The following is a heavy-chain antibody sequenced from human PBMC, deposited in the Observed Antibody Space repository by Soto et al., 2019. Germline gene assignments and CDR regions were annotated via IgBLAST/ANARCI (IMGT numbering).Heavy chain of an antibody. CDR3: AREDAARIERWFDA. CDR1: VGSIISASYS. Sequence: PSETLSLTCAVSVGSIISASYSWKWIRQSPGRGLEWIGHIYSSGSTYYNPSLKSRVSISVDTSNNQFSLKLTSVTAADTAVYFCAREDAARIERWFDAWGQGILVTVSS. D-gene: IGHD6-6*01. J-gene: IGHJ5*02. V-gene: IGHV4-31*11. CDR2: IYSSGST.